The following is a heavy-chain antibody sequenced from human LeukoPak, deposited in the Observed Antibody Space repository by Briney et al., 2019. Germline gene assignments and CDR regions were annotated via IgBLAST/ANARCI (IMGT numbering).Heavy chain of an antibody. CDR1: GFTFSGYG. V-gene: IGHV3-30*18. D-gene: IGHD1-7*01. J-gene: IGHJ6*02. CDR2: ISYDGSNK. Sequence: GRSLRLSCAASGFTFSGYGMHWVRQAPGKGLEWVAVISYDGSNKYYADSVKGRFTISRDNSKNTLYLQMNSLRAEDTAVYYCAKGSAGTTFYYYYGMDVWGQGTTVTVSS. CDR3: AKGSAGTTFYYYYGMDV.